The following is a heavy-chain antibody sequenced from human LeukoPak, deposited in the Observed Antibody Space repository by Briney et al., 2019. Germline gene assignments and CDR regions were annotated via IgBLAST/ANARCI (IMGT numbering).Heavy chain of an antibody. V-gene: IGHV1-18*04. CDR2: ISAYNGNT. J-gene: IGHJ4*02. Sequence: ASVKVSCKASGYTFTGYYMHWVRQAPGQGLEWMGWISAYNGNTNYAQKLQGRVTMTTDTSTSTAYMELRSLRSDDTAVYYCARRELELRGALNYWGQGTLVTVSS. D-gene: IGHD1-7*01. CDR1: GYTFTGYY. CDR3: ARRELELRGALNY.